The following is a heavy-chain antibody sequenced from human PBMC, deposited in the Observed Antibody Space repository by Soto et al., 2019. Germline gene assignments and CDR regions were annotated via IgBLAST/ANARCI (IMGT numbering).Heavy chain of an antibody. D-gene: IGHD1-7*01. CDR1: GDTFSTYA. Sequence: QVQLVQSGAEVKKPGSSVKVSCKASGDTFSTYAISWVRQAPGQGLEWMGGIIPIFHKAKYAQKFQGRVTITADESTSTAYMELSSLRSEDTAVYYCARYPNSNYGENWFDPWGQGTLVTVSS. V-gene: IGHV1-69*01. CDR2: IIPIFHKA. J-gene: IGHJ5*02. CDR3: ARYPNSNYGENWFDP.